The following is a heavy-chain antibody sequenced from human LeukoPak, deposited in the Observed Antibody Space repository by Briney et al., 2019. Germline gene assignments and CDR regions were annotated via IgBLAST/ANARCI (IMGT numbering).Heavy chain of an antibody. CDR3: ARGGRDGYNFYFDY. V-gene: IGHV4-4*07. D-gene: IGHD5-24*01. J-gene: IGHJ4*02. CDR1: GGSISSYY. Sequence: PSETLSLTCTVSGGSISSYYWSWIRQPAGKGLEWIGRIYTSGSTNYNPSLKSRITMSVDTSKNQFSLKLSSVTAADTAVYYCARGGRDGYNFYFDYWGQGTLVTVSS. CDR2: IYTSGST.